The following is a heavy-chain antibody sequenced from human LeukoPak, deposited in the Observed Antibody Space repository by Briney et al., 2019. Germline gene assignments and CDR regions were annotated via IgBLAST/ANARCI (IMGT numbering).Heavy chain of an antibody. Sequence: SETLSLTCTVSGGSISSYYWSWIRQPPGKGLEWIGYIYYSGSTNYNPSLKSRVTISVDTSKNQFSLKLSSMTAADTAVYYCARVSDILTGYDYWGQGTLVTVSS. J-gene: IGHJ4*02. CDR2: IYYSGST. D-gene: IGHD3-9*01. V-gene: IGHV4-59*01. CDR1: GGSISSYY. CDR3: ARVSDILTGYDY.